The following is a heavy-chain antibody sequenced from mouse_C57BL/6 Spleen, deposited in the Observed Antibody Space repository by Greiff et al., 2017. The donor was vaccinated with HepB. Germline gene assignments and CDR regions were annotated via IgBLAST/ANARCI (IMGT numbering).Heavy chain of an antibody. D-gene: IGHD2-1*01. CDR2: FYPGSGSI. CDR3: ARHEAHSYGNYLYYFDY. J-gene: IGHJ2*01. CDR1: GYTFTEYT. Sequence: VQLQQSGAELVKPGASVKLSCKASGYTFTEYTIHWVKQRSGQGLEWIGWFYPGSGSIKYNEKFKDKATLTADKSSSTVYMELSRLTSEDSAVYFCARHEAHSYGNYLYYFDYWGQGTTLTVSS. V-gene: IGHV1-62-2*01.